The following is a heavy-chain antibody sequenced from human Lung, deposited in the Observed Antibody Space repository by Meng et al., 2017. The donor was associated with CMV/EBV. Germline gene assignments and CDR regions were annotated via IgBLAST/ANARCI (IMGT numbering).Heavy chain of an antibody. CDR1: SSNS. V-gene: IGHV3-21*01. CDR3: ARVGYCTTTNCYGDYFDY. Sequence: SSNSINWVRKAPGKGLEWVSSISASSSYIFYSDSVKGRFTISRDNAKNSLYLQMNNLRPEDTAVYYCARVGYCTTTNCYGDYFDYWGQGTLVTVSS. CDR2: ISASSSYI. D-gene: IGHD2-2*03. J-gene: IGHJ4*02.